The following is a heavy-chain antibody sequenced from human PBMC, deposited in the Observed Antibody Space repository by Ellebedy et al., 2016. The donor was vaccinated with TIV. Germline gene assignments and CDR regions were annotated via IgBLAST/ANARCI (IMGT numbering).Heavy chain of an antibody. D-gene: IGHD7-27*01. CDR2: VYYSGST. Sequence: MPSETLSLTCSVSGGSVRSTRYYWAWIRQPPGKGLEYIGSVYYSGSTYYNPSFKSRVTLSADTSKNQFSLKLSSVTAADTAVYYCARDTVTANWGPLFDYWGQGTLVTVSS. CDR1: GGSVRSTRYY. CDR3: ARDTVTANWGPLFDY. J-gene: IGHJ4*02. V-gene: IGHV4-39*07.